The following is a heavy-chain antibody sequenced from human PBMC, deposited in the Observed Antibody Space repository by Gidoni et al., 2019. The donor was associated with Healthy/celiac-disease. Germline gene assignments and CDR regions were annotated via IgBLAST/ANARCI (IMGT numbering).Heavy chain of an antibody. CDR2: INPSGGST. D-gene: IGHD3-22*01. Sequence: QVQLVQSGAEVKKPGASVKVSCKASGYTFTSYYMHWVRQAPGQGLEWMGIINPSGGSTSYAQKFQGRVTMTRDTSTSTVYMELSSLRSEDTAVYYCAGDSSGYRANLPNKNWFDPWGQGTLVTVSS. J-gene: IGHJ5*02. CDR1: GYTFTSYY. V-gene: IGHV1-46*01. CDR3: AGDSSGYRANLPNKNWFDP.